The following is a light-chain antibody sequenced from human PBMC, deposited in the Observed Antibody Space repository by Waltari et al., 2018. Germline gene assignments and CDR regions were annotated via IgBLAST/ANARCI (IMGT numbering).Light chain of an antibody. CDR3: QVWDANNEPGL. CDR2: YDS. V-gene: IGLV3-21*01. J-gene: IGLJ1*01. CDR1: NIGTKS. Sequence: SYVLTQPPSVSVAPGETARITCGGNNIGTKSVHVYRQKPGQAPVLVISYDSDRPSGIPERFSGSNSGDTATLTISRVEAGDEADYYCQVWDANNEPGLFGTGTEVTV.